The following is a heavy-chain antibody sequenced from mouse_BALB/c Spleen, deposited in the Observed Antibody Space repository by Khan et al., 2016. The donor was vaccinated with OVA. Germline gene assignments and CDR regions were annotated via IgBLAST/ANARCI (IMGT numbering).Heavy chain of an antibody. Sequence: EVELVESGGGLVQPGGSLKLSCATSGFTFSDYYMYWVRQTPEKRLEWVAYISNGGGSTYYPDTVKGRFTISRDNAKQTLYLQMSRRKSEDTAMYYCARQQYGAMDHWGQGTSVTVSS. CDR1: GFTFSDYY. V-gene: IGHV5-12*02. J-gene: IGHJ4*01. CDR3: ARQQYGAMDH. D-gene: IGHD1-1*01. CDR2: ISNGGGST.